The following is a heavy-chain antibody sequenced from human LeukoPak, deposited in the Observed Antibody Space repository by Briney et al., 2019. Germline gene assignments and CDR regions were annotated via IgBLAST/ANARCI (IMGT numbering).Heavy chain of an antibody. CDR2: IRSSGTTI. J-gene: IGHJ4*02. CDR3: ARQSRQQLASDY. V-gene: IGHV3-48*03. Sequence: GESLTLSCPVSGLTFSSYEMNCVRHAQGKVLEWVSYIRSSGTTIYYADSVKGRLTISKDNAKHSLYLQMNSLRAKDPAFYYCARQSRQQLASDYWGQGTLVTVSS. CDR1: GLTFSSYE. D-gene: IGHD6-13*01.